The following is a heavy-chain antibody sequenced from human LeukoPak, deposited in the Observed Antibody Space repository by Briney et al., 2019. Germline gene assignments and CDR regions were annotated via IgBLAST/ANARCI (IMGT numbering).Heavy chain of an antibody. V-gene: IGHV5-51*01. CDR2: VYPSDCGT. CDR1: GYSFSSYW. J-gene: IGHJ6*02. CDR3: ARQGTMDV. Sequence: GESLKISCRASGYSFSSYWIVWVRQMPGKGLEGMGIVYPSDCGTRYCASFEGQVTISDDKSISTAYLQGSSLKSSDTAIYYCARQGTMDVWGQGTTVTVAS.